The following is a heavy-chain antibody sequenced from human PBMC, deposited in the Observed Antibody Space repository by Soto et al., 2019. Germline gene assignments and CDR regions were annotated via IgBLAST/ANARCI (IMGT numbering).Heavy chain of an antibody. J-gene: IGHJ6*03. Sequence: EVQLVESGGGLVQPGGSLRLSCAASGFTFSSYDMHWVRQATGKGLEWVSAIGTAGDTYYPGSVKGRFTISRENAKNSWYLQMNSLRAGDTAVYYCARGTDRYYYYMDVWGKGTTVTVSS. CDR3: ARGTDRYYYYMDV. D-gene: IGHD2-2*01. CDR1: GFTFSSYD. CDR2: IGTAGDT. V-gene: IGHV3-13*01.